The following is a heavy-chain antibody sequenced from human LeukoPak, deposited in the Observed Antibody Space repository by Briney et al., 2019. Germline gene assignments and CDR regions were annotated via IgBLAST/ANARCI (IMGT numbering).Heavy chain of an antibody. V-gene: IGHV3-21*01. CDR1: GFTFSSYS. CDR3: ASSPYYYDSSGSVVY. CDR2: ISSSSSYI. J-gene: IGHJ4*02. D-gene: IGHD3-22*01. Sequence: KTGGSLRLSCAASGFTFSSYSMNWVRQAPGKGLEWVSSISSSSSYIYYADSVKGRFTISRDNAKNSLYLQMNSLRAEDTAVYYCASSPYYYDSSGSVVYWGQGTLVTVSS.